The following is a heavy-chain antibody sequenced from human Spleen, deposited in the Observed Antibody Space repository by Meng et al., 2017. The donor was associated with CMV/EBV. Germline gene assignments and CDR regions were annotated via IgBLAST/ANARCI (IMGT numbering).Heavy chain of an antibody. J-gene: IGHJ6*01. Sequence: GGSLRLSCAASGFSFFTYAMHWVRQAPGKGLEWVAVISYDGTNKYYVDSVKGRFTISRDNSKNTVYLQMNSLRVEDTAVYYSGRGAYQVSSYYNYGMDVWGQGTTVTVSS. V-gene: IGHV3-30*04. CDR1: GFSFFTYA. D-gene: IGHD3-10*01. CDR3: GRGAYQVSSYYNYGMDV. CDR2: ISYDGTNK.